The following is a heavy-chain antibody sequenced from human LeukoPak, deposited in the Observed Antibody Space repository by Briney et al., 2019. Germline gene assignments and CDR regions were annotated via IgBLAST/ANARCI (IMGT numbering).Heavy chain of an antibody. CDR2: IRGSGGAT. J-gene: IGHJ4*02. CDR3: AKDTPPTVTYDY. D-gene: IGHD4-11*01. Sequence: EGSLRLSCAASGFSFNTYAMSWVRQAPGKGLEWVSGIRGSGGATYYADSVKGRFTISRDNSKNTLYLQMNSLRAEDTAVYYCAKDTPPTVTYDYWGQGTLVTVSS. CDR1: GFSFNTYA. V-gene: IGHV3-23*01.